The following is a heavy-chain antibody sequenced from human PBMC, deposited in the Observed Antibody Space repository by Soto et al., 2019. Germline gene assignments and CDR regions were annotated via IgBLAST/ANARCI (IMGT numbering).Heavy chain of an antibody. CDR1: GFTFSSYS. CDR3: AYTPVAPTVD. J-gene: IGHJ4*02. CDR2: ISGSGAHT. D-gene: IGHD3-16*01. Sequence: LRLSCAASGFTFSSYSMNWVRQAPGKGLEWVSTISGSGAHTYYADSVKGRFTISRDNSKNTLYLQMNSLRAEDTAVYYCAYTPVAPTVDWGQGTLVTVSS. V-gene: IGHV3-23*01.